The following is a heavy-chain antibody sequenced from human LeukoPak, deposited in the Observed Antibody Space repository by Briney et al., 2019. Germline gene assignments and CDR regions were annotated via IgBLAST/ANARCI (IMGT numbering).Heavy chain of an antibody. J-gene: IGHJ3*02. CDR3: AAYMVRGVIYAFYI. CDR1: GVSISSSNW. D-gene: IGHD3-10*01. Sequence: SGTLSLTCAVSGVSISSSNWWSWGRQPPGKGLEWIGEIYHSGSTNYNPSLKGRVTISVDKSKSQFSLKLSSVTAADTAVYYCAAYMVRGVIYAFYIWGQGTMVTVSS. V-gene: IGHV4-4*02. CDR2: IYHSGST.